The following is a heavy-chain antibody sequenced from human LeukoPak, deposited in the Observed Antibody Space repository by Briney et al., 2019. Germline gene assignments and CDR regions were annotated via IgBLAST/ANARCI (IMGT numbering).Heavy chain of an antibody. V-gene: IGHV3-21*01. CDR3: ARDRYSSSWYDY. J-gene: IGHJ4*02. D-gene: IGHD6-13*01. CDR2: ISSSSSYI. CDR1: GFTFSSYI. Sequence: PGGSLRLSCAASGFTFSSYIMNWVRQAPGKGLEWVSSISSSSSYIYYADSVKGPFTISRDNAKNSLYLQMNSLRAEDTAVYDCARDRYSSSWYDYWGQGTLVTVSS.